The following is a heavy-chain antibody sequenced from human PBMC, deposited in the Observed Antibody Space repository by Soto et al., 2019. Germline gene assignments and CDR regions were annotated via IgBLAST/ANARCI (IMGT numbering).Heavy chain of an antibody. CDR1: GFTFSGSA. J-gene: IGHJ6*02. Sequence: GGSLRLSCAASGFTFSGSAMHWVRQASGKGLEWVGRIRSKANSYATAYAASVKGRFTISRDDSKNTAYLQMNSLKTEDTAVYYCSSSVGGSYSLYYYYYYGMDVWGQGTTVTVSS. CDR3: SSSVGGSYSLYYYYYYGMDV. CDR2: IRSKANSYAT. V-gene: IGHV3-73*01. D-gene: IGHD1-26*01.